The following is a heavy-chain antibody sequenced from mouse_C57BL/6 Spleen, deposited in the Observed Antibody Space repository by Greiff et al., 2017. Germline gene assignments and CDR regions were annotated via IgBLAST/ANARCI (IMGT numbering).Heavy chain of an antibody. CDR2: LYPGDGDT. Sequence: VQLQQSGPELVKPGASVKISCKASGYAFSSSWMNWVKQRPGKGLEWIGRLYPGDGDTNYNGKFKGTATLTADKSSSTAYMQLSSLTSEDSAVYVCAKRTMGPLFDDWGQGTTLTVS. D-gene: IGHD1-1*02. CDR1: GYAFSSSW. J-gene: IGHJ2*01. V-gene: IGHV1-82*01. CDR3: AKRTMGPLFDD.